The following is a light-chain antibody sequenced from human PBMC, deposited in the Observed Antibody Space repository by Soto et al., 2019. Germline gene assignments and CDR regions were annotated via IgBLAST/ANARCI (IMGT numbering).Light chain of an antibody. Sequence: QSVLTQPPSVSGAPGQRVTISCTGSSSNIGAGYDVHWYQQLPGTAPKLLIYGNSNRPSGVPDRFSGSKSGTSASLAITGLLAEDEADYYCQSYDSSLSGWDVVFGGGTQLTVL. CDR1: SSNIGAGYD. CDR2: GNS. V-gene: IGLV1-40*01. CDR3: QSYDSSLSGWDVV. J-gene: IGLJ2*01.